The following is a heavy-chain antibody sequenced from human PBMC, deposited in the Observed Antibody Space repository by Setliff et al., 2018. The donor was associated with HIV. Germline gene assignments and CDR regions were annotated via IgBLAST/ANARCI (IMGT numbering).Heavy chain of an antibody. V-gene: IGHV3-48*03. J-gene: IGHJ3*01. CDR3: ARDPGAQYGAGIGRRARFKNGLDV. D-gene: IGHD2-8*01. Sequence: LRLSCTASGFTFSSYEMNWVRQAPGGGLEWISYISSSGTTTHYAESFKGRFTTSRDNTKNSLFLQINSLRVDDTGIYYCARDPGAQYGAGIGRRARFKNGLDVWGRGTMVTVSS. CDR2: ISSSGTTT. CDR1: GFTFSSYE.